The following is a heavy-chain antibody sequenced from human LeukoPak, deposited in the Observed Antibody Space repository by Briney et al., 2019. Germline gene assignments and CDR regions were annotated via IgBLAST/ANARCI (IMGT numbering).Heavy chain of an antibody. J-gene: IGHJ4*02. V-gene: IGHV3-53*01. CDR3: ARAAAGGRSYFDY. D-gene: IGHD1-26*01. CDR1: GFTVSSNY. Sequence: GGSLRLSCAASGFTVSSNYMSWVRKAPGEGLEWVSVIYIGGNTYYTDSVKGRFIISRDNSKNTVYLQMNSLRDEDTAVYYCARAAAGGRSYFDYWGQGTLVTVSS. CDR2: IYIGGNT.